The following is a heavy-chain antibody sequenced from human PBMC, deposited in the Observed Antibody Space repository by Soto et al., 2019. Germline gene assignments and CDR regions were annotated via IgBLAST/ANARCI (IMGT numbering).Heavy chain of an antibody. CDR1: GFTFSSYA. CDR2: ITGDGDTT. V-gene: IGHV3-23*01. D-gene: IGHD2-15*01. CDR3: AKEMTSCSRLAFDY. Sequence: EVQLLESGGGLLQPGGSLRLSCAASGFTFSSYALNWVRQAPGKGLEWVSGITGDGDTTFYAGSVKGRFTISRDNSRNTVYLQMNSVRAEDTAVYYCAKEMTSCSRLAFDYLGQGTLVTVSS. J-gene: IGHJ4*02.